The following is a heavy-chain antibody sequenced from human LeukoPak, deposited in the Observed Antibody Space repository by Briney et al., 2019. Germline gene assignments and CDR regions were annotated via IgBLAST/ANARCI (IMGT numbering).Heavy chain of an antibody. CDR3: ARGDYYDSSGYYGDY. J-gene: IGHJ4*02. CDR2: IIPIFGAA. Sequence: ASVKVSCKASGGTFSSYAISWVRQAPGQGLEWMGGIIPIFGAATYAQKFQGRVTITTDESTSTAYMELSILRSEDTAVYYCARGDYYDSSGYYGDYWGQGTLVTVSS. CDR1: GGTFSSYA. D-gene: IGHD3-22*01. V-gene: IGHV1-69*05.